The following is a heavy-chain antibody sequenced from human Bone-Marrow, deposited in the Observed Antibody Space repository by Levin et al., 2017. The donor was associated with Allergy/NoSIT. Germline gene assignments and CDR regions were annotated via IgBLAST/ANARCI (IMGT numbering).Heavy chain of an antibody. Sequence: LAGGSLRLSCAASGFTFSSSGMHWVRQAPGKGLEWVAGISYDGSNKHYADSVKGRFTISRDNSKNTLDLKMNSLRAEDTAVYYCAKDHLTVTTPQHYHYYGMDVWGQGTTVTVSS. CDR3: AKDHLTVTTPQHYHYYGMDV. J-gene: IGHJ6*02. V-gene: IGHV3-30*18. CDR2: ISYDGSNK. CDR1: GFTFSSSG. D-gene: IGHD4-11*01.